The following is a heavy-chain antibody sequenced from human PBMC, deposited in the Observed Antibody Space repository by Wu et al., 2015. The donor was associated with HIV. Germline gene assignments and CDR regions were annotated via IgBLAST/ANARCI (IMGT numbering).Heavy chain of an antibody. Sequence: QVQLVQSGVEVQKPGASVKVSCKASGYIFSNYDVNWVRQAPGQGLEWMGWVNPNSGRTKYAQKFQGRVTMTRDTSFGAAYLEVSSLRSDDTAVYYCAREMNYFDDGGNPIETLLICWGQGTMVIVSS. CDR3: AREMNYFDDGGNPIETLLIC. V-gene: IGHV1-2*02. J-gene: IGHJ3*01. CDR2: VNPNSGRT. D-gene: IGHD3-22*01. CDR1: GYIFSNYD.